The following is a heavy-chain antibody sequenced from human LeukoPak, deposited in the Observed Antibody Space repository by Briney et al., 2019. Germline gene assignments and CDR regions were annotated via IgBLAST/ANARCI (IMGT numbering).Heavy chain of an antibody. CDR1: GFTFSSYA. D-gene: IGHD3-22*01. CDR2: ISGSGVNT. CDR3: AKMLLIYYDTSGGAFDI. J-gene: IGHJ3*02. V-gene: IGHV3-23*01. Sequence: GGSLRLSCAASGFTFSSYAMSWVRRAPGKGLEWVSAISGSGVNTYYADSVKGRFTISRDNSKNTLYLQMNSLRAEDTAVYYCAKMLLIYYDTSGGAFDIWGQGTMVTVSP.